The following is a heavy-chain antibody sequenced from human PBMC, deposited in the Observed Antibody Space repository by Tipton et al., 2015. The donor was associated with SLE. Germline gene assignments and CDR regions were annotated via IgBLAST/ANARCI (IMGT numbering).Heavy chain of an antibody. CDR2: IYYSGSA. V-gene: IGHV4-31*03. Sequence: TLSLTCTVSGGSISSGGYYWSWIRQHPGKGLEWIGYIYYSGSANYNPSLKSRVTMSVDTSKNQFSLKLSSVTAADTAVYYCARVGGLEWLFTYYYYGMDVWGQGTTVTVSS. J-gene: IGHJ6*02. D-gene: IGHD3-3*01. CDR3: ARVGGLEWLFTYYYYGMDV. CDR1: GGSISSGGYY.